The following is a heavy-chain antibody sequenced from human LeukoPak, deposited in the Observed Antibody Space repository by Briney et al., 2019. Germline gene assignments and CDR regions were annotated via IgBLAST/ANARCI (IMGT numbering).Heavy chain of an antibody. Sequence: GGSLRLSCAASGFTFSSYGMHWVRQAPGKGLEWVAFIRYDGSNKYYADSVKGRFTISRDNSKNTLYLQMNSLRAEDTAVYYCARRAGAYSHPYDYWGPGTLVTVSS. J-gene: IGHJ4*02. V-gene: IGHV3-30*02. CDR3: ARRAGAYSHPYDY. D-gene: IGHD4/OR15-4a*01. CDR2: IRYDGSNK. CDR1: GFTFSSYG.